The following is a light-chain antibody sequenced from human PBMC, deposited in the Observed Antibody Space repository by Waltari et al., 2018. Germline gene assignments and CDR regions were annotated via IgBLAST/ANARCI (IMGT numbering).Light chain of an antibody. J-gene: IGKJ2*01. CDR3: QQYKSYSPYT. CDR1: LSINRW. V-gene: IGKV1-5*03. CDR2: KAS. Sequence: DIQMTQSPSTLSASVGDRVTITCRASLSINRWLAWYQQKPGEAPKVLIYKASTLESGVPSRFSGSGSGTEFTLTISSLQPDDFAIYYCQQYKSYSPYTFGRGTKLEI.